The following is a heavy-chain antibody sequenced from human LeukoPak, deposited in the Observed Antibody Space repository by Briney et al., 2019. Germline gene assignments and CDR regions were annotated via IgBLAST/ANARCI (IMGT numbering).Heavy chain of an antibody. Sequence: GGSLRLSCAASGFTFSSYAMHWVRQAPGKGLEYVSAISSNGGSTYYANSVKGRFTISRDNSKNTLYLQMGSLRTEDMAVYYCARGCSGGSCYAVWGQGTTVTVSS. CDR2: ISSNGGST. J-gene: IGHJ6*02. CDR3: ARGCSGGSCYAV. CDR1: GFTFSSYA. D-gene: IGHD2-15*01. V-gene: IGHV3-64*01.